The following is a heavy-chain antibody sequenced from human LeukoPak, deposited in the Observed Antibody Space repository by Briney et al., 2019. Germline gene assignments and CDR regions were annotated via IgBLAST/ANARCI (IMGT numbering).Heavy chain of an antibody. CDR2: ISAYNGNT. J-gene: IGHJ6*02. V-gene: IGHV1-18*01. D-gene: IGHD3-22*01. CDR1: GYTFTSYG. CDR3: ARGGYYDSTTPAVSYYYYYGMDV. Sequence: ASVKVSCKASGYTFTSYGISWVRQAPGQGLEWMGWISAYNGNTNYAQKFQGRVTMTRDTSTSTVYMELSSLRSEDTAVYYCARGGYYDSTTPAVSYYYYYGMDVWGQGTTVTVSS.